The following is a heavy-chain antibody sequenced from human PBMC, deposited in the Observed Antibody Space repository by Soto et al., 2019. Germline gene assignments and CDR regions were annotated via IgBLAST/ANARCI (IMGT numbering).Heavy chain of an antibody. CDR2: IIPILGIA. D-gene: IGHD2-2*01. CDR1: GGTFSSYT. CDR3: ARTVGYCSSTSCSYYYGMDV. J-gene: IGHJ6*02. Sequence: QVQLVQSGAEVKKPGSSVKVSCKASGGTFSSYTISWVRQAPGQGLEWMGRIIPILGIANYAQKFQGRVTITAEKSTSTAYMELSSLRSEDTAVYYCARTVGYCSSTSCSYYYGMDVWGQGTTVTVSS. V-gene: IGHV1-69*02.